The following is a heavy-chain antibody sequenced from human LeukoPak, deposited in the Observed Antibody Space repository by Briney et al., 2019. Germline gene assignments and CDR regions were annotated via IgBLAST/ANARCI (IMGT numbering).Heavy chain of an antibody. D-gene: IGHD4-11*01. Sequence: ASVKVSCKVSGYTLTELSMHWVRQAPGKGLEWMGGFDPEDGETIYAQKFQGRVTITADESTSTAYMELSSLRSEDTAVYYCARGTTDYYYYYYMDVWGKGTTVTISS. J-gene: IGHJ6*03. CDR1: GYTLTELS. CDR2: FDPEDGET. V-gene: IGHV1-24*01. CDR3: ARGTTDYYYYYYMDV.